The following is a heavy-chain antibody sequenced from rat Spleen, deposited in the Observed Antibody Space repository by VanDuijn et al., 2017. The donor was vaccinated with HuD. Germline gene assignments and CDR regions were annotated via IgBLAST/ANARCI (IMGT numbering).Heavy chain of an antibody. V-gene: IGHV5-22*01. CDR3: ARGEYNSDYFDY. D-gene: IGHD4-3*01. CDR2: ISYEGSST. CDR1: GFTFSNYY. Sequence: EVQLVETGGGLVQPGRSLKLSCAALGFTFSNYYMAWVRQAPKKGLEWVASISYEGSSTYYGDSVKGRFTISRDNAKSTLYLQMNSLRSEDTATYYCARGEYNSDYFDYWGQGVMVTVSS. J-gene: IGHJ2*01.